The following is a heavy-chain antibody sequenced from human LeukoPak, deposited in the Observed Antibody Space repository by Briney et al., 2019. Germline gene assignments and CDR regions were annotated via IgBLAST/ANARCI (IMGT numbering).Heavy chain of an antibody. CDR3: AKDLLSSTSSLNWYFDL. J-gene: IGHJ2*01. CDR1: GFTFSSYA. CDR2: ISGSGGST. V-gene: IGHV3-23*01. D-gene: IGHD2-2*01. Sequence: GGSLRLSCAASGFTFSSYAMSWVRQAPGKGPEWVSAISGSGGSTYYADSVKGRFTISRDNSKNTLYLQMNSLRAEDTAVYYCAKDLLSSTSSLNWYFDLWGRGTLVTVSS.